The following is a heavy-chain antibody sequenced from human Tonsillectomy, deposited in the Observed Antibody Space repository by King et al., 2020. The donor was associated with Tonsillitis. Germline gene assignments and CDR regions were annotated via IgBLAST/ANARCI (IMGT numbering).Heavy chain of an antibody. D-gene: IGHD3-3*01. CDR3: ARPIFGVVSGAFDI. CDR2: ISYDGSNT. CDR1: GFTFSNYG. Sequence: VQLVESGGGVVQPGRSLRLSCAASGFTFSNYGMHWVRQAPGKGLEWVAVISYDGSNTYYADSVKGRFTISRDNSKNTLYLQMNSLRAEDTAVYYCARPIFGVVSGAFDIWGQGTVVTVSS. J-gene: IGHJ3*02. V-gene: IGHV3-30*03.